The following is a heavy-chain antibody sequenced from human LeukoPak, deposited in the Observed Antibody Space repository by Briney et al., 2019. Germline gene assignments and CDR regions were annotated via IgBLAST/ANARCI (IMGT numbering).Heavy chain of an antibody. Sequence: PGGSLRLSCAASGFTFSSYAMSWVRQAPGKGLEWVSGISGSGGNTHYADSEKGRFTISRDNSKNTLFLQMNSLRAEDTAVYYCAKNLYCGGGSCYPSALGMDVWGQGTTVTVSS. D-gene: IGHD2-15*01. V-gene: IGHV3-23*01. CDR2: ISGSGGNT. CDR3: AKNLYCGGGSCYPSALGMDV. J-gene: IGHJ6*02. CDR1: GFTFSSYA.